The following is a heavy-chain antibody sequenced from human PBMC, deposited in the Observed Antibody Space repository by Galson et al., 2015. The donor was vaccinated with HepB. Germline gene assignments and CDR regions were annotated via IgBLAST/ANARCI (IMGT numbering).Heavy chain of an antibody. CDR3: AILVVSSGSYADY. D-gene: IGHD3-10*02. CDR1: GGTFSSYT. V-gene: IGHV1-69*02. J-gene: IGHJ4*02. CDR2: IIPILGIA. Sequence: SVKVSCKASGGTFSSYTISWVRQAPGQGLEWMGRIIPILGIANYAQKFQGRVTITADKSTSTAYMELSSLRSEDTAVYYCAILVVSSGSYADYWGQGTLVTVSS.